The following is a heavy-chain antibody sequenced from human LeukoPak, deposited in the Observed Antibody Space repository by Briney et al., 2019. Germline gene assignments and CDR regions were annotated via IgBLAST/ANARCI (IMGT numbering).Heavy chain of an antibody. D-gene: IGHD6-19*01. Sequence: ETLFLSCAVYGGSFSGYYWGRIPQPPGKGLEWIGESNHSGSTNYNPSLKRRVTISVDTSKNHFSLRLSSVAAADTAVYDCARRTSSGWANWFDPWGQGTLLTV. CDR2: SNHSGST. V-gene: IGHV4-34*01. CDR1: GGSFSGYY. J-gene: IGHJ5*02. CDR3: ARRTSSGWANWFDP.